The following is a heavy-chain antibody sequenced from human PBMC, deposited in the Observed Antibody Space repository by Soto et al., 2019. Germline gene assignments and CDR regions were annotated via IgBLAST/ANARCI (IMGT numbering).Heavy chain of an antibody. CDR1: GGTFSSYA. CDR3: ARANREYYFDY. J-gene: IGHJ4*02. Sequence: VASVKVSCKASGGTFSSYAISWVRQAPGQGLEWMGGIIPIFGTANYAQKVQGRVTITADKSTSTAYMELSSLRSEDTAVYYCARANREYYFDYWGQGTLVTVSS. V-gene: IGHV1-69*06. CDR2: IIPIFGTA.